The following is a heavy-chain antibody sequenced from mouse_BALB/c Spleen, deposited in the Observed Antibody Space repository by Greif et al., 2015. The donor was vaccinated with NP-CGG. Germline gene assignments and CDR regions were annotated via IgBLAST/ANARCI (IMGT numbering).Heavy chain of an antibody. V-gene: IGHV1S41*01. J-gene: IGHJ3*01. Sequence: DLVKPGASVKLSCKASGYTFTSYWINWIKQRPGQGLEWIGRIAPGSGSAYYNEMFKGKATLTVDTSSSTAYIQLSSLSSEDSAVYFCARIYYDYGSFAYWGQGTLVTVSA. CDR3: ARIYYDYGSFAY. CDR2: IAPGSGSA. D-gene: IGHD2-4*01. CDR1: GYTFTSYW.